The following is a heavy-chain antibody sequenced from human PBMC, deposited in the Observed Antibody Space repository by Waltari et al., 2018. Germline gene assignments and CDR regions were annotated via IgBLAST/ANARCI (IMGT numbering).Heavy chain of an antibody. CDR2: ISGSGGRT. Sequence: EVQLLESGGGLVQPGGSLRLSCAASGFTFSSYAMSWVRQAPGKGLEWVSAISGSGGRTYDADTVKGRFTISRDKSKNTLYLQMNSLRAEDTAVYYCAKDGLIAARPVWFDPWGQGTLVTVSS. D-gene: IGHD6-6*01. V-gene: IGHV3-23*01. CDR1: GFTFSSYA. J-gene: IGHJ5*02. CDR3: AKDGLIAARPVWFDP.